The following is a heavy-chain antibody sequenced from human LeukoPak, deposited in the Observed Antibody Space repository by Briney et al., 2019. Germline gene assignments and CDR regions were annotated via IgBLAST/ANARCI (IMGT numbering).Heavy chain of an antibody. J-gene: IGHJ4*02. D-gene: IGHD1-20*01. CDR3: AKDRITGIQEFDY. CDR2: ISGSGDST. CDR1: GFTFSSYA. Sequence: GGSPRLSCAASGFTFSSYAMSWVRQAPGKGLEWVSAISGSGDSTFYADSVKGRFTISRDNSKNTLYLQMNSLRAEDTAVYYRAKDRITGIQEFDYWGQGTLVTASS. V-gene: IGHV3-23*01.